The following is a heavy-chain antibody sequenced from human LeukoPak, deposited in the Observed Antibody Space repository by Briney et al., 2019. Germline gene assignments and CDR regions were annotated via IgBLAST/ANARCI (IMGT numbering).Heavy chain of an antibody. CDR3: ARGVVPAAIDPWDDAFDI. Sequence: SVKVSCKASGGTFSSYAISWVRQAPGQGLEWMGGIIPIFGTANYAQKFQGRVTITADESTSTAYMELNSLRSEDTAVYYCARGVVPAAIDPWDDAFDIWGQGTMVTVSS. CDR2: IIPIFGTA. J-gene: IGHJ3*02. CDR1: GGTFSSYA. D-gene: IGHD2-2*02. V-gene: IGHV1-69*13.